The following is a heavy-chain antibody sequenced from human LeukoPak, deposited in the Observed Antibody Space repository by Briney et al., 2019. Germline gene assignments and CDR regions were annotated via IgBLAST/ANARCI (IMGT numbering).Heavy chain of an antibody. CDR3: ASESSGYYFSNAFDI. J-gene: IGHJ3*02. CDR1: GGSISSYY. CDR2: IYYSGST. V-gene: IGHV4-59*12. D-gene: IGHD3-22*01. Sequence: SETLSLTCTVSGGSISSYYWSWIRQPPGKGLEWIGYIYYSGSTNYNPSLKSRVTISVDTSKNQFSLKLSSVTAADTAVYYCASESSGYYFSNAFDIWGQGTMVTVSS.